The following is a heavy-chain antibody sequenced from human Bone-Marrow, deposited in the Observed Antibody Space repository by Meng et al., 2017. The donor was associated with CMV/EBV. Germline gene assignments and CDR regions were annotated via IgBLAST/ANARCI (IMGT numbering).Heavy chain of an antibody. CDR3: AKDKGDGYNYNGVSDY. Sequence: GESLKISCAASGFTFSSYGMHWVRQAPGKGLEWVAVIWYDGSNKYYADSVKGRFTISRDNSKNTLYLQMNSLRAEDTAVYYCAKDKGDGYNYNGVSDYWGQGTLVNGAS. J-gene: IGHJ4*02. D-gene: IGHD5-24*01. CDR1: GFTFSSYG. CDR2: IWYDGSNK. V-gene: IGHV3-33*06.